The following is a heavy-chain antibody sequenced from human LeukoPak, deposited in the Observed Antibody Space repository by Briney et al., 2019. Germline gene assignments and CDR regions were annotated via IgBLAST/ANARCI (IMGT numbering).Heavy chain of an antibody. Sequence: SETLSLTCTVSGGSISSYYWSWIRQPPGKGLEWIGYIYYSGSTNYNPSLKSRVTISVDTSKNQFSLKLSSVTAADTAVYYCASVTGSYSWYYYYMDVWGKGTTVTISS. J-gene: IGHJ6*03. CDR2: IYYSGST. CDR1: GGSISSYY. CDR3: ASVTGSYSWYYYYMDV. V-gene: IGHV4-59*08. D-gene: IGHD1-26*01.